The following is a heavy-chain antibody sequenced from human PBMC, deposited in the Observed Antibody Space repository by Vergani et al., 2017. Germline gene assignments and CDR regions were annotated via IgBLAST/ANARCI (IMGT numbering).Heavy chain of an antibody. V-gene: IGHV4-30-4*08. CDR1: GGSISSGDYS. Sequence: QVQLQESGPGLVKPSQTLSLTCTVSGGSISSGDYSWSWIRQPPWKGLEWIGYIYYSGSTYYNPSLKSRVTISVDTSKNQFALKLSSVTAADTAVYYCARVTPIVYCSGGSCYVIDYWGQGTLVTVSS. CDR2: IYYSGST. J-gene: IGHJ4*02. D-gene: IGHD2-15*01. CDR3: ARVTPIVYCSGGSCYVIDY.